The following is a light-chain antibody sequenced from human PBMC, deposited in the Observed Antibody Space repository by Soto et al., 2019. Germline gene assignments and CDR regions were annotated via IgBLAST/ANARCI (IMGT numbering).Light chain of an antibody. Sequence: QSALTQPASVSGSPGQSITISCTGTSSDVGGYNYVSWYQQHPGKAPKLMIYEVSNRPSGVSSRFSGSKSGNTASLTISGLQAEDEADYYCNSYTCTSTPYVFGTGTKVTVL. J-gene: IGLJ1*01. CDR3: NSYTCTSTPYV. CDR2: EVS. CDR1: SSDVGGYNY. V-gene: IGLV2-14*01.